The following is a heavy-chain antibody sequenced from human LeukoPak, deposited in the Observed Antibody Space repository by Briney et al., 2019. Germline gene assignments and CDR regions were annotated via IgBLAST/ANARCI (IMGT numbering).Heavy chain of an antibody. CDR3: ARDTITVTTPYFDY. CDR1: GYTFTGYY. V-gene: IGHV1-2*02. Sequence: ASVKVSCKASGYTFTGYYIDWVRQAPGQGPEWMGWINSDSRGTNYAQKFQGRVTMTRDTSTSTAYMELSSLRSDDTTFYYCARDTITVTTPYFDYWGQGTLVTAPS. CDR2: INSDSRGT. J-gene: IGHJ4*01. D-gene: IGHD4-17*01.